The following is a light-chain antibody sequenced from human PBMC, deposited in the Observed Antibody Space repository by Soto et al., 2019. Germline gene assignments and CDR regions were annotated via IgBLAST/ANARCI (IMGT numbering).Light chain of an antibody. CDR3: QQYGSSPPYT. Sequence: EIVLTQSPGTLSLSPGERATLSCRASHSVSSSYLAWYQQKPGQAPRLLIYGASSRATGIPDRFSGSGSGTDFTLTISRLEPEDCAVYYCQQYGSSPPYTFGQGPKLEIK. CDR1: HSVSSSY. CDR2: GAS. V-gene: IGKV3-20*01. J-gene: IGKJ2*01.